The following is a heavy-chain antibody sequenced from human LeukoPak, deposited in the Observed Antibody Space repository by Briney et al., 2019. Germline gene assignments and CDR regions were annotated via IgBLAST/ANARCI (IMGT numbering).Heavy chain of an antibody. V-gene: IGHV4-59*12. Sequence: TLSLTFTVSGGSINSYYWSWIRQPPGKELEWIGYIYYSGSTNYNPSLKSRVTISVDTSKNQFSLKLSSVTAADTAVYYCARDWYGDYLYGMDVWGQGTTVTVSS. CDR3: ARDWYGDYLYGMDV. J-gene: IGHJ6*02. CDR2: IYYSGST. CDR1: GGSINSYY. D-gene: IGHD4-17*01.